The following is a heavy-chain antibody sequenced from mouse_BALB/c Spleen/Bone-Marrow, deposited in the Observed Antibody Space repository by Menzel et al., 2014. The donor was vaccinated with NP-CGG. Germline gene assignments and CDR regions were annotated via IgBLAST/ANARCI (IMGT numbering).Heavy chain of an antibody. J-gene: IGHJ3*01. CDR3: ARRDNAPFAY. CDR1: GYSFTSYW. Sequence: QAQLKDSGPQLVRPGASVKISCKASGYSFTSYWMHWVKQRPGQGLEWIGMIDPSDSETKLNQKFKDKATLTVDKSSSTAYLQLSSPTSEDSAVYYCARRDNAPFAYWGQGTLVTVSA. D-gene: IGHD1-3*01. CDR2: IDPSDSET. V-gene: IGHV1S126*01.